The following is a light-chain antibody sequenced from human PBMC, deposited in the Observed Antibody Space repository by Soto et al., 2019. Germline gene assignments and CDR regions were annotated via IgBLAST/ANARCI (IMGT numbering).Light chain of an antibody. CDR1: DSNIGTND. Sequence: QSVLTQVPSVSAAPGQKVTITCSGSDSNIGTNDVSWYQQLPGTAPKLLIYDNIKRPAGISERFSGSKSGTSVTLGITGLQTGDEAEYYCGTWDSSLRRGVFGGGTKLTVL. CDR2: DNI. V-gene: IGLV1-51*01. CDR3: GTWDSSLRRGV. J-gene: IGLJ2*01.